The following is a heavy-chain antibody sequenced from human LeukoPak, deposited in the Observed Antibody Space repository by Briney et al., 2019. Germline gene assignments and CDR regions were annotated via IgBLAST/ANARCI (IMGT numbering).Heavy chain of an antibody. Sequence: SETLSLTCTVSGDSISSYYWSWIRQPPGKGLEWMGYINYSGNTNYNPSLKSRVTISVDTSKNQFSLRLTSVPAADTAVYYCAREGRQDYVYFDCWGQGTLVTVSS. CDR3: AREGRQDYVYFDC. V-gene: IGHV4-59*01. D-gene: IGHD4-17*01. J-gene: IGHJ4*02. CDR2: INYSGNT. CDR1: GDSISSYY.